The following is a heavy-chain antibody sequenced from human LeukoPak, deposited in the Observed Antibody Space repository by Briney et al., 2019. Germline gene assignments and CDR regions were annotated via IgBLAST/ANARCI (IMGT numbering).Heavy chain of an antibody. D-gene: IGHD6-19*01. CDR3: ATTVAGTSLDY. CDR2: FDPEDGET. J-gene: IGHJ4*02. Sequence: ASVKVSCKVSGYTLTELSMHWVRQAPGKGLEGMGGFDPEDGETIYAQKFHGRVTMTEDTSTDTAYMELSSLRSDDTAVYYCATTVAGTSLDYWGQGTLVTVSS. V-gene: IGHV1-24*01. CDR1: GYTLTELS.